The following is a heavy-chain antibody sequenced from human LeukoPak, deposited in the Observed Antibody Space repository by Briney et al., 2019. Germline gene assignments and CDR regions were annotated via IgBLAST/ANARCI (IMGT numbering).Heavy chain of an antibody. Sequence: SETLSLTCTVSGVSVSSGSYYWSWIRQPPGKGLEWIGYIYYSGSTNYNPSLKSRVTISVDTSKNQFSLKLSSVTAADTAVYYCAREGLTTVTAYYYYGMDVWGQGTTVTVSS. CDR1: GVSVSSGSYY. CDR3: AREGLTTVTAYYYYGMDV. D-gene: IGHD4-11*01. V-gene: IGHV4-61*01. CDR2: IYYSGST. J-gene: IGHJ6*02.